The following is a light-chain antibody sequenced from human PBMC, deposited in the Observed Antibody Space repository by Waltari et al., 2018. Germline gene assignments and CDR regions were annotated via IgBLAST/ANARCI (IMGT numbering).Light chain of an antibody. Sequence: SSELTQDPAVSVALGQTVRITCQGDGLRGYSASWYQQKPGQAPVLVIFGKNNRPSGIPDRFSGSSSGNTVSLTITGAQAEDEADYYCYSRDSSGDHLRVFGTGTRVTVL. J-gene: IGLJ1*01. CDR2: GKN. V-gene: IGLV3-19*01. CDR3: YSRDSSGDHLRV. CDR1: GLRGYS.